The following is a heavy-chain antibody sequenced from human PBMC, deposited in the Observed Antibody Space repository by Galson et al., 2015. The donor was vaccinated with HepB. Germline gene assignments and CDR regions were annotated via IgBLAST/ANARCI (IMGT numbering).Heavy chain of an antibody. J-gene: IGHJ6*03. Sequence: CPIPGDSVSRNSAAWNCIRQSPSTGLEWLGRTYYRSKWYNDYAVSVKSRITINPDTSNNQFSLQLNSVTPDDTAVYYCVRECGSTMVRGERGYYYYYYYMDVWGKGTTVTVSS. CDR3: VRECGSTMVRGERGYYYYYYYMDV. V-gene: IGHV6-1*01. D-gene: IGHD3-10*01. CDR1: GDSVSRNSAA. CDR2: TYYRSKWYN.